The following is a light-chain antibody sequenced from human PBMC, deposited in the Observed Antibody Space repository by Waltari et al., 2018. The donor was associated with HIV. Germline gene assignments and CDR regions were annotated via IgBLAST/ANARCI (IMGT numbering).Light chain of an antibody. V-gene: IGKV3-20*01. CDR1: QSVSRNF. J-gene: IGKJ2*01. CDR3: QQYGSSREYT. CDR2: GAS. Sequence: EIVLTQSPGTLSLSQGERATLSCRASQSVSRNFLARYHQKPGQAPRLLIYGASTRAPGIPDRFSGTGSGTDFTLTISRLEPEDFAVFYCQQYGSSREYTFGQGTKLEIK.